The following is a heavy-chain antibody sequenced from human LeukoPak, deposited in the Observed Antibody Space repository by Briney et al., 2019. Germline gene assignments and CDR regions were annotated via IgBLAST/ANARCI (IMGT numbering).Heavy chain of an antibody. J-gene: IGHJ4*02. V-gene: IGHV3-30*02. CDR3: AKGLVFREKRYFDY. D-gene: IGHD2-8*01. Sequence: GGSLRLSCAASGFTFSNFGMHWVRQAPGKGLDWVAFIQFDGSSKYFADSVKGRFTVSRDNSKNTLYLQTDSLRGEDTAVYYCAKGLVFREKRYFDYWGQGALVTVSS. CDR2: IQFDGSSK. CDR1: GFTFSNFG.